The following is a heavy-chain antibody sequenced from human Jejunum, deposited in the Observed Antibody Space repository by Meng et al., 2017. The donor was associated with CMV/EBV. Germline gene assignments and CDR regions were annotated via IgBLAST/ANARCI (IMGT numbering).Heavy chain of an antibody. J-gene: IGHJ4*02. V-gene: IGHV3-15*01. D-gene: IGHD6-6*01. CDR1: GFTFRNAW. CDR3: TTARSYGSSDY. Sequence: SGFTFRNAWMTWVRQAPGKGLEWVGRIKTKTDVGTIGSATAVEGRFTISRDDSKNTLYVEMSSLKTEDTAVYYCTTARSYGSSDYWGQGTLVTVSS. CDR2: IKTKTDVGTI.